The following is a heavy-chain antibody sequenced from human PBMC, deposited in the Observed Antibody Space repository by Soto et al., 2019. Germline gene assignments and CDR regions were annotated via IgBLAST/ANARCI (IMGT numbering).Heavy chain of an antibody. Sequence: QVQLVESGGGVVQPGRSLRLSCAASGFTFSSYAMHWVRQAPGKGLEWVAVISYDGSNKYYADSVKGRFTISRDNSKNTLYLQMNSLRAEDTAVYYCAREKEGIAVAGFDYWGQGTLVTVSS. V-gene: IGHV3-30-3*01. CDR3: AREKEGIAVAGFDY. D-gene: IGHD6-19*01. CDR1: GFTFSSYA. CDR2: ISYDGSNK. J-gene: IGHJ4*02.